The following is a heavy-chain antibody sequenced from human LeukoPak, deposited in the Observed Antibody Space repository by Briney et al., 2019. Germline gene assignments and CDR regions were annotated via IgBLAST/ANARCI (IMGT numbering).Heavy chain of an antibody. CDR1: GYIFSSYW. V-gene: IGHV5-51*01. Sequence: GGSLEISCKGSGYIFSSYWIRWGRQMPGQGLEWMGIIYPGDSDTRYSPSFQGQVTISADRCITTDYVQWSHLQASDTAMYYCASHLGAAMVCPLGHGGQGTLVTVSS. CDR2: IYPGDSDT. D-gene: IGHD5-18*01. J-gene: IGHJ4*02. CDR3: ASHLGAAMVCPLGH.